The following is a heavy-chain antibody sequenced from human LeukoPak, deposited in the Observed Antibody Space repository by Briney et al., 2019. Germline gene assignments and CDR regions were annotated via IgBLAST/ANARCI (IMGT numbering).Heavy chain of an antibody. V-gene: IGHV3-23*01. J-gene: IGHJ5*02. Sequence: HSGGSLRLSCVASGFTFSSYAMSWVRQAPGKGLEWVSTISGSGGRIYYADSVKGRFTISRDNSKNTLYLQMNSLRAEDTAVYYCAKRIAAATSPIDPWGQGTLVTVSS. CDR3: AKRIAAATSPIDP. D-gene: IGHD6-13*01. CDR1: GFTFSSYA. CDR2: ISGSGGRI.